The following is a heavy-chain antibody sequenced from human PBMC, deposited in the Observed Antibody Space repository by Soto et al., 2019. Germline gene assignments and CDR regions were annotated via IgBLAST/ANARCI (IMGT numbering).Heavy chain of an antibody. J-gene: IGHJ5*02. Sequence: SETLSLTCAVYGGSFSGYYWSWIRQPPGKGLEWIGGVNHSGSTNYNPSLKSRVTISVDTSKNQFSLKLSSVTAADTAVYYCARGGYYYGSGTSGFWFDPWGQGTLVTVSS. CDR1: GGSFSGYY. V-gene: IGHV4-34*01. CDR2: VNHSGST. D-gene: IGHD3-10*01. CDR3: ARGGYYYGSGTSGFWFDP.